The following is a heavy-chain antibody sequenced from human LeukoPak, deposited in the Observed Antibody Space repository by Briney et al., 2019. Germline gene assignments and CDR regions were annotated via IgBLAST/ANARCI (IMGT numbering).Heavy chain of an antibody. Sequence: ASVKVSCKASGYTFTGYYMHWVRQAPGQGLEWMGWINPNSGGTNYAQKFQGRVTMTRDTSISTAYVELSRLRSDDTAVYYCARGNPFDWLLPHHFDYWGQGTLVTVSS. J-gene: IGHJ4*02. D-gene: IGHD3-9*01. CDR1: GYTFTGYY. CDR3: ARGNPFDWLLPHHFDY. CDR2: INPNSGGT. V-gene: IGHV1-2*02.